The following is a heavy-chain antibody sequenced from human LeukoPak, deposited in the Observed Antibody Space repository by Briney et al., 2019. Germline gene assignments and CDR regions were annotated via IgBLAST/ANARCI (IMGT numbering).Heavy chain of an antibody. CDR3: ARLGREEYYYDSSGYYYVADH. V-gene: IGHV1-18*01. D-gene: IGHD3-22*01. J-gene: IGHJ4*02. CDR1: DYTFTSYG. Sequence: ASVKVSCKASDYTFTSYGISWVRQAPGQGLEWMGWISAYNGNTNYAQKLQGRVTMTTDTSTSTAYMELRSLRSDDTAVYYCARLGREEYYYDSSGYYYVADHWGQGTLVTVSS. CDR2: ISAYNGNT.